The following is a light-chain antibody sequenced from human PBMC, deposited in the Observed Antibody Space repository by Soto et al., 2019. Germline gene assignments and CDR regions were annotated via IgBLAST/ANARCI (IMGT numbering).Light chain of an antibody. V-gene: IGLV1-40*01. CDR3: SSYTSSSSYV. Sequence: QSVLTQPPSVSGAPGQRVTISCTGSSSNIGAGYDVHWYQQLPGTAPKLLLYGNSNRPSGVSERFSGSKSGNTASLTISGLQSEDEADYYCSSYTSSSSYVFGTGTKVTVL. J-gene: IGLJ1*01. CDR2: GNS. CDR1: SSNIGAGYD.